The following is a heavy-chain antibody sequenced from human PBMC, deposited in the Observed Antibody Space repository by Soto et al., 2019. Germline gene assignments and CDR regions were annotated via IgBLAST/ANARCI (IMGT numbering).Heavy chain of an antibody. Sequence: QVQLVESGGGVVQPGRSLRLSCAASGFTFSSYGMHWVRQAPGKGLEWVAVISYDGSNKYYAASVKGRFTISRDNSKNTLYLQMNSLRAEDTAVYYCAKTMFPDTAMVTVDYWGQGTLVTVSS. D-gene: IGHD5-18*01. CDR3: AKTMFPDTAMVTVDY. J-gene: IGHJ4*02. CDR1: GFTFSSYG. CDR2: ISYDGSNK. V-gene: IGHV3-30*18.